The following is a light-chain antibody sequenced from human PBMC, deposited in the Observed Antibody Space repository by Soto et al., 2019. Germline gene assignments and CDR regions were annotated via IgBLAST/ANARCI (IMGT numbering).Light chain of an antibody. CDR2: DVS. Sequence: QSALTQPASVSGSPGQSITISCTGTSSDVGAYNFVSWYQQHPGKAPKLMIYDVSNRPSGVSNRISGSKSGNTASLTISGLQAVDEADYYCTSHTSSGSLVFGTGTKLTVL. CDR3: TSHTSSGSLV. CDR1: SSDVGAYNF. J-gene: IGLJ1*01. V-gene: IGLV2-14*03.